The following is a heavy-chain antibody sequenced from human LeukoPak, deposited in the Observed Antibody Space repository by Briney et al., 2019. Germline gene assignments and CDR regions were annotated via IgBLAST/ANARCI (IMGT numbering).Heavy chain of an antibody. J-gene: IGHJ6*04. Sequence: SETLPLTCAVYGGSFSGYYWSWIRQPPGKGLEWIGEINHSGSTNYNPSLKSRVTISEDTSKNQFSLKLISVTAADAAVYYCARAARYSSGWSLVYGMDVWGKGTTVTVSS. V-gene: IGHV4-34*01. CDR3: ARAARYSSGWSLVYGMDV. D-gene: IGHD6-19*01. CDR1: GGSFSGYY. CDR2: INHSGST.